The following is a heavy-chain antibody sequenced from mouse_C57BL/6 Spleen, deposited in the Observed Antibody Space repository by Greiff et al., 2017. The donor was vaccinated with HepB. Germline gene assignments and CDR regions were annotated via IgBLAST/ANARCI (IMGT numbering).Heavy chain of an antibody. CDR2: IDPSDSYT. J-gene: IGHJ2*01. D-gene: IGHD4-1*01. CDR3: ARSPNWVDY. CDR1: GYTFTSYW. Sequence: QVHVKQSGAELVKPGASVKLSCKASGYTFTSYWMQWVKQRPGQGLEWIGEIDPSDSYTNYNQKFKGKATLTVDTSSSTAYMQLSSLTSEDSAVYYCARSPNWVDYWGQGTTLTVSS. V-gene: IGHV1-50*01.